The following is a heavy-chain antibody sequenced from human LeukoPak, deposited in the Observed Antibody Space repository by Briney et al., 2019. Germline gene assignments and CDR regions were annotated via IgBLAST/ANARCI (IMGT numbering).Heavy chain of an antibody. J-gene: IGHJ5*02. V-gene: IGHV3-53*04. CDR3: GRGIIPVAGLGWFDP. Sequence: PGGSLRLFCAASGFTVSSNYMSWVRQAPGKGLEWLSVIYSGGSTYYSDSLKGRFTISRNNSKNTLYLQMNSLRAEDTAVYYCGRGIIPVAGLGWFDPWGQGTLVTVSS. D-gene: IGHD6-19*01. CDR1: GFTVSSNY. CDR2: IYSGGST.